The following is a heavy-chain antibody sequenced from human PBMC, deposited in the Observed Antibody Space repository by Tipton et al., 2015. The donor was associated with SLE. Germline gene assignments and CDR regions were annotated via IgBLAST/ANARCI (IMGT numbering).Heavy chain of an antibody. CDR1: GFTFTNAW. CDR2: IKSKADGGTT. Sequence: SLRLSCTVSGFTFTNAWMIWVRQAPGKGLEWVGRIKSKADGGTTDYVAPVKGRFTMSRDDSKNTLYLQMNSLKTEDTAVYYCIPRGYSGYWGQGTLVTVSS. J-gene: IGHJ4*02. CDR3: IPRGYSGY. D-gene: IGHD5-12*01. V-gene: IGHV3-15*01.